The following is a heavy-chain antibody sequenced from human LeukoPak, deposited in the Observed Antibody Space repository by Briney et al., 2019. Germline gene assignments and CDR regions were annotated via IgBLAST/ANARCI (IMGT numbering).Heavy chain of an antibody. Sequence: SETLSLTCAVYGGSFSGYYWSWIRQPPGKGLEWIGEINHSGSTNYNPSLKSRVTISVDTFKNQFSLKLSSVTAADTAVYYCASTQQLVSHYNYYFDYWGQGTLVTVSS. D-gene: IGHD6-13*01. CDR1: GGSFSGYY. V-gene: IGHV4-34*01. CDR3: ASTQQLVSHYNYYFDY. CDR2: INHSGST. J-gene: IGHJ4*02.